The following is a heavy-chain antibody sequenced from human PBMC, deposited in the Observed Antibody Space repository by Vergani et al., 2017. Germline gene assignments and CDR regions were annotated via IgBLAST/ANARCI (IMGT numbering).Heavy chain of an antibody. CDR3: ARVTGTGGSYSEADY. J-gene: IGHJ4*02. D-gene: IGHD1-26*01. V-gene: IGHV1-2*02. CDR2: INPNSGGT. Sequence: QVQLVQSGAEVKKPGASVKVSCKASGYTFTGYYMHWVRQAPGQGLEWMGWINPNSGGTNYAQKFQGRVTMTRDTSISTAYMELSRLRSDDTAVYYCARVTGTGGSYSEADYWGQGTLVTVSS. CDR1: GYTFTGYY.